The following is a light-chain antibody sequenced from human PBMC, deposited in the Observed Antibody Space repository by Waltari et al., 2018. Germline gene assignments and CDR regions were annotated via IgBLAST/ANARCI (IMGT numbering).Light chain of an antibody. V-gene: IGKV1-12*02. J-gene: IGKJ1*01. CDR2: AAS. CDR1: QDISSY. CDR3: HQANSFPWT. Sequence: DIQMTQSPSSVSASVGYRVTISCRASQDISSYLAWYQQHPGKAPKLLIYAASSLQSGVPSRFSGYRSGTDFTLTISSLQPEDFATYYCHQANSFPWTFGQGTKVEIK.